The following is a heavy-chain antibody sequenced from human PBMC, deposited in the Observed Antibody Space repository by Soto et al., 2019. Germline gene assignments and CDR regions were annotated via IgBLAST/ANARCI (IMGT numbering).Heavy chain of an antibody. CDR3: ARRSSSWPNWFDP. J-gene: IGHJ5*02. CDR1: GGTFSSYA. Sequence: ASVKVSCKASGGTFSSYAISWVRQAPGQGLEWMGGIIPIFGTANYAQKFQGRVTITADESTSTAYMELSSLRSEDTAVYYCARRSSSWPNWFDPWGQGTLVTVSS. CDR2: IIPIFGTA. D-gene: IGHD6-13*01. V-gene: IGHV1-69*13.